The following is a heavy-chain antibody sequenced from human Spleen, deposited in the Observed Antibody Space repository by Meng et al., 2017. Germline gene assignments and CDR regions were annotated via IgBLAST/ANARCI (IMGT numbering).Heavy chain of an antibody. CDR1: GGSISSGGYY. CDR2: IYYSGST. V-gene: IGHV4-31*03. Sequence: QVPVQESGPGLVKPSQTLSLTCTVSGGSISSGGYYWSWIRQHPGKGLEWIGYIYYSGSTYYNPSLKSRDTISVDTSKNQFSLKLSSVTAADTAVYYCASGRFGWFDPWGQGTLVTVSS. CDR3: ASGRFGWFDP. J-gene: IGHJ5*02. D-gene: IGHD3-16*01.